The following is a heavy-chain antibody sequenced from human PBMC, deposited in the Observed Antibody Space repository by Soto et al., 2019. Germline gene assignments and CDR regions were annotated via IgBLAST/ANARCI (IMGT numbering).Heavy chain of an antibody. V-gene: IGHV4-30-2*01. CDR3: VREATIAAWFDP. Sequence: SETLSLTCTVSGDSISGGGFSWTWIRQPPGKGLEWIGYIYHTGNTSYNPSLESRVSMSVDTSKNPFSLQLTSVTVADTAVYYCVREATIAAWFDPWGQGTLVTVSS. CDR1: GDSISGGGFS. CDR2: IYHTGNT. J-gene: IGHJ5*02. D-gene: IGHD2-21*01.